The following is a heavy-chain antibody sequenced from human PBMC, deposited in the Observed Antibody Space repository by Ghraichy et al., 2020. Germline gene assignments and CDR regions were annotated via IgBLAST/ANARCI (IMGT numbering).Heavy chain of an antibody. J-gene: IGHJ5*02. D-gene: IGHD2-21*02. CDR3: AKDMGVGVTHAWLDP. CDR1: GVDFRSYA. CDR2: IWFDGRQT. V-gene: IGHV3-33*06. Sequence: GESLNISCAASGVDFRSYAMHWVRQVPGKGLEWVAAIWFDGRQTHYAESVKGRFSVSRDNAKSTVYLQMNGLTADDTAVYYCAKDMGVGVTHAWLDPWGQGTLVTVTS.